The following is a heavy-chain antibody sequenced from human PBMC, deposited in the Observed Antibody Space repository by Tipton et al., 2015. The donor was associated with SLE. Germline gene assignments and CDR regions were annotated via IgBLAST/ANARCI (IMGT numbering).Heavy chain of an antibody. V-gene: IGHV4-61*01. CDR1: GGSASSGSYY. CDR2: IYYSGST. J-gene: IGHJ3*02. D-gene: IGHD3-22*01. CDR3: ARDSFSLRESSARDPGAFDI. Sequence: TLSLTCTVSGGSASSGSYYWSWIRQPPGKGLEWIGYIYYSGSTNYNPSLKSRVTISVDTSKNQFSLKLSSVTAADTAVYYCARDSFSLRESSARDPGAFDIWGQGTMVTVSS.